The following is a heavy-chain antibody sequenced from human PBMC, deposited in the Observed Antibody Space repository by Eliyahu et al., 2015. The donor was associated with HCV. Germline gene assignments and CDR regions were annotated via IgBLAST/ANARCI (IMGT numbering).Heavy chain of an antibody. Sequence: SGDGLSTYYADSVKGRFTISRDNSKNTLFLQMNSLRAEDTAVYYCTRGISGINFYALDYWGQGALVTVSS. CDR3: TRGISGINFYALDY. D-gene: IGHD3-10*01. J-gene: IGHJ4*02. V-gene: IGHV3-23*01. CDR2: SGDGLST.